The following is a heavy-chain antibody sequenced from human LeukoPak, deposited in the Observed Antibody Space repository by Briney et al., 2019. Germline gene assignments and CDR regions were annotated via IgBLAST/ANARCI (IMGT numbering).Heavy chain of an antibody. D-gene: IGHD6-6*01. V-gene: IGHV3-7*01. J-gene: IGHJ4*02. CDR2: INQGGSET. CDR1: GFTFRTYW. CDR3: ARLIGDRTIYDY. Sequence: PGGSLRLSCAASGFTFRTYWMSWVRQAPGKGLEWVACINQGGSETYYVESVKGRFTISRDNAMNSFFLQMNSLRAEDTAVYYCARLIGDRTIYDYWGQGTLVTVSS.